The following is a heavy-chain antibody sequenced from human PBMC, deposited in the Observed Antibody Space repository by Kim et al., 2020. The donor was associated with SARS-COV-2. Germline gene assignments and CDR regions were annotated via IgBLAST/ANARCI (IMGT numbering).Heavy chain of an antibody. Sequence: GGSLRLSCAASGFTFSSYGMHWVRQAPGKGLEWVAVISYDGSNKYYADSVKGRFTISRDNSKNTLYLQMNSLRAEDTAVYYCAKDRLVAAAEGLDYWGQGTLVTVSS. V-gene: IGHV3-30*18. J-gene: IGHJ4*02. CDR1: GFTFSSYG. CDR3: AKDRLVAAAEGLDY. CDR2: ISYDGSNK. D-gene: IGHD6-13*01.